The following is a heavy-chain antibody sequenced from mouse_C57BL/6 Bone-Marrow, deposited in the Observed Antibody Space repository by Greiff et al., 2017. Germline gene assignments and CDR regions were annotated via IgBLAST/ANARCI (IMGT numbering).Heavy chain of an antibody. CDR1: GYSFTGYF. Sequence: VQLQQSGPELVKPGDSVKISCKASGYSFTGYFMNWVMQSHGKSLEWIGRINPYNGDTFSNQKFKGKATLTVDKSSSTAHMELRSLTSEDSAVYYCARSRYYGSSSWFAYWGQGTLVTVSA. J-gene: IGHJ3*01. CDR3: ARSRYYGSSSWFAY. D-gene: IGHD1-1*01. V-gene: IGHV1-20*01. CDR2: INPYNGDT.